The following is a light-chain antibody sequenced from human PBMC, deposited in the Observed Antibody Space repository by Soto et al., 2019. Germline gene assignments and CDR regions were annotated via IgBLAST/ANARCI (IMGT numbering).Light chain of an antibody. Sequence: QSALTQPRSVSGSPGQSVTISCTGTSSDVGGYNYVSWYQQHPGKAPKLMIYDVSKRPSGVPDRFSGSKSGNTASLTISGLLAEDEADYYSCSYAGNYTHVFGTGTKVTVL. CDR3: CSYAGNYTHV. V-gene: IGLV2-11*01. J-gene: IGLJ1*01. CDR1: SSDVGGYNY. CDR2: DVS.